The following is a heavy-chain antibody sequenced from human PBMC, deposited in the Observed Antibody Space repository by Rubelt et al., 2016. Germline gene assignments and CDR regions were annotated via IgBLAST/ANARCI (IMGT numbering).Heavy chain of an antibody. V-gene: IGHV3-7*02. Sequence: RRSGRQAPGKGLEWVANIRQDGSEKYYLDSVKGRFTISRDNAKDSLYLQMNSLRAEDTAVYYCARSSTAVEVTAIPDYWGQGTLVTVSS. D-gene: IGHD2-21*02. CDR2: IRQDGSEK. J-gene: IGHJ4*02. CDR3: ARSSTAVEVTAIPDY.